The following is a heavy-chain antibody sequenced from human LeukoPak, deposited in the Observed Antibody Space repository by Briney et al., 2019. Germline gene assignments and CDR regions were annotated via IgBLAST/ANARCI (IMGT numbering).Heavy chain of an antibody. Sequence: ASVKVSCKVSGYTLTELSMHWVRQAPGKGLEWMGGFDPEDGETIYAQKFQGRVTITADTSTDTAYMELSSLRSEDTAVYYCATSPSSGSYYLVDYWGQGTLVTVSS. CDR1: GYTLTELS. J-gene: IGHJ4*02. CDR2: FDPEDGET. D-gene: IGHD1-26*01. V-gene: IGHV1-24*01. CDR3: ATSPSSGSYYLVDY.